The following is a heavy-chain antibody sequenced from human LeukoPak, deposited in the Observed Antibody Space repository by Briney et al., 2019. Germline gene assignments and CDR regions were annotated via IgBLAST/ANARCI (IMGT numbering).Heavy chain of an antibody. D-gene: IGHD3-16*01. CDR1: GFAFSNYW. Sequence: GGSLRLSCAASGFAFSNYWLHWVRQAPGKGLVWVSRINSDGSNSINGDSVKGRFTISRDNAKNTLYLQVSSLRADDTGGYYRARGGGDHAFDIWGQGTMVTVST. CDR2: INSDGSNS. J-gene: IGHJ3*02. CDR3: ARGGGDHAFDI. V-gene: IGHV3-74*01.